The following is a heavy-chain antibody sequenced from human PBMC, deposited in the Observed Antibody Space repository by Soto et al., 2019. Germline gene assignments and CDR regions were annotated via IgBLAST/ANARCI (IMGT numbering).Heavy chain of an antibody. D-gene: IGHD2-15*01. J-gene: IGHJ4*02. CDR3: AKVVVGATSHSDFDS. V-gene: IGHV4-39*01. CDR1: GGSIANNNYF. Sequence: SETLSLTCTVSGGSIANNNYFWGWVRQPPGKGLEWIGSAAYSGGTYKNPSLKSRVTVSVDTSKNQFSLKLTSVTAADTAVYYCAKVVVGATSHSDFDSWGQGPLVTVSS. CDR2: AAYSGGT.